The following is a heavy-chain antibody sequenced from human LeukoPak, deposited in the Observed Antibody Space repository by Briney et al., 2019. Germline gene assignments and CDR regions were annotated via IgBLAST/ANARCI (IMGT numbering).Heavy chain of an antibody. CDR3: ARVRFQGYYYYYYMDV. D-gene: IGHD3-3*01. J-gene: IGHJ6*03. V-gene: IGHV4-30-4*08. Sequence: SQTLSLTCTVSGGSISSGDYYWSWIRQPPGKGLEWIGYIYYSGSTYYNPSLKGRVTISVDTSKNQFSLKLSSVTAADTAVYYCARVRFQGYYYYYYMDVWGKGTTVTVSS. CDR2: IYYSGST. CDR1: GGSISSGDYY.